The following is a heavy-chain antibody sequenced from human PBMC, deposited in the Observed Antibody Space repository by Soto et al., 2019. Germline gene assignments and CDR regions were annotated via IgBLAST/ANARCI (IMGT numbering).Heavy chain of an antibody. Sequence: SVKVSRMASGSTFTSYSMHWVRHPPGQGVEWKEKINPSGGSTSYAQKFPGSVTMTRDTSTSSVYMERSCLRSEDTVVYYCARQGRFHWLDPWGQGTRITVSS. CDR3: ARQGRFHWLDP. J-gene: IGHJ5*02. V-gene: IGHV1-46*01. CDR2: INPSGGST. CDR1: GSTFTSYS.